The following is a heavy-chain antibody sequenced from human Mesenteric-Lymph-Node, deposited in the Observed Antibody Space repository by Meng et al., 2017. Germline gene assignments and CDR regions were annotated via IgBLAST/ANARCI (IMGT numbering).Heavy chain of an antibody. J-gene: IGHJ5*02. CDR2: IYWDDDK. CDR1: GFSLSTSGVG. CDR3: ARGRVGTWWFDP. Sequence: IHVKDPGPPLVKPTQTLHLTCTFSGFSLSTSGVGVGWIRQPPGKALEWLALIYWDDDKRYSPSLKSRLTITKDTSKNQVVLTMTNMDPVDTATYYCARGRVGTWWFDPWGQGALVTVSS. D-gene: IGHD3-16*01. V-gene: IGHV2-5*02.